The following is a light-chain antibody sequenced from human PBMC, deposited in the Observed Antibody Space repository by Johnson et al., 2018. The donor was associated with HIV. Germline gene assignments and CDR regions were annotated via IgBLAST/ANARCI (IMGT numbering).Light chain of an antibody. CDR1: SSNIGNNY. CDR3: GTWDSRLSAAYV. Sequence: QSVLTQPPSVSAAPGQKVTISCSGSSSNIGNNYVSCYQQLPRTAPKLLIYENNKRPSGIPDRFSGSKSGTSATLGITGLQTGDEAEYYCGTWDSRLSAAYVFGTGTKVTVL. V-gene: IGLV1-51*02. CDR2: ENN. J-gene: IGLJ1*01.